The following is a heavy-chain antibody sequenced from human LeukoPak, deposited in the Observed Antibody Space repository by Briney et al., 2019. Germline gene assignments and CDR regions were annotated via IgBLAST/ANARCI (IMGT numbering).Heavy chain of an antibody. CDR1: GGSISSGAYS. V-gene: IGHV4-30-2*01. CDR3: ATASGGLWSSDDDAFDI. D-gene: IGHD5-18*01. J-gene: IGHJ3*02. Sequence: SETLSLTCAVSGGSISSGAYSWSWIRQPPGKGLEWIGYIYHSGSTYYNPSLKSRVTISVDRSKNQFSLKLSSVTAADTAVYYCATASGGLWSSDDDAFDIWGQGTMVTVSS. CDR2: IYHSGST.